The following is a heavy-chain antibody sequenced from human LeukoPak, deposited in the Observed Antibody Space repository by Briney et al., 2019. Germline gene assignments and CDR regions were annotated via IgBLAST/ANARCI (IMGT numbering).Heavy chain of an antibody. CDR3: ARGVATAANEDRFDP. J-gene: IGHJ5*02. CDR1: GFTVSSNY. D-gene: IGHD6-13*01. V-gene: IGHV3-53*01. Sequence: GGSLRLSCAASGFTVSSNYMSWVRQAPGKGLEWFTVIYSGGSTYYADSLKGRSTISRDNSKNTLYLQMNSRRAEDTAVYYCARGVATAANEDRFDPWGQGTLVTVSS. CDR2: IYSGGST.